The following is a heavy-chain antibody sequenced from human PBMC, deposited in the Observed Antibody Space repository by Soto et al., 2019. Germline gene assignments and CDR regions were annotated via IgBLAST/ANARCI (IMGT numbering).Heavy chain of an antibody. CDR1: GESISSSSYY. J-gene: IGHJ1*01. CDR2: IYYSGST. CDR3: ARRGTYYYDSSGYYYGYFQH. V-gene: IGHV4-39*07. D-gene: IGHD3-22*01. Sequence: PSETLALTCIVSGESISSSSYYWGWIRQPPGKGLEWIGSIYYSGSTNYNPSLKSRVTISVDTSKNQFSLKLSSVTAADTAVYYCARRGTYYYDSSGYYYGYFQHWGQGTLVTVSS.